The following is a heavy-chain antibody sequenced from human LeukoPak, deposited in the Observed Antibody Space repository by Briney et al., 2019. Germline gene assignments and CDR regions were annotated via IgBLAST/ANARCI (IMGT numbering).Heavy chain of an antibody. Sequence: PGGSLRLSCAASGFTFSSYSMNWVRQAPGKGLEWVANIKQDGSENYNVDSVKGRFTISRDNAKNSLYLQMNSLRAEDTAVYYCARGAWSGYEFDYWGQGTLVTVSS. CDR2: IKQDGSEN. J-gene: IGHJ4*02. D-gene: IGHD3-3*01. CDR1: GFTFSSYS. V-gene: IGHV3-7*03. CDR3: ARGAWSGYEFDY.